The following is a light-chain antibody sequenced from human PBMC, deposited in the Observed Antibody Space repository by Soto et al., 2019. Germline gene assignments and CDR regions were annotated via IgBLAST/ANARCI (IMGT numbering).Light chain of an antibody. CDR2: AAS. Sequence: EIVLTQSPVTLSLSPGERATLSCRASRSFASSYLGWYQQKPGQAPRLLIYAASTRATGIPDRFSGSESATYFTLSISSLEPEDSAVYYCQHYDSSPPYTFGQGTKLEIK. J-gene: IGKJ2*01. CDR1: RSFASSY. CDR3: QHYDSSPPYT. V-gene: IGKV3-20*01.